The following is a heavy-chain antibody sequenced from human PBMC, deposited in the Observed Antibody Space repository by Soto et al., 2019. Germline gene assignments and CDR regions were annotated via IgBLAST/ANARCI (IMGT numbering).Heavy chain of an antibody. D-gene: IGHD3-3*02. CDR3: ARSISGPYYYYGMDV. CDR2: IKQDGSEK. J-gene: IGHJ6*02. Sequence: EVQLVESGGGLVQPGGSLRLSCAASGFTFSSYWMSWVRQAPGKGLEWVANIKQDGSEKYYVDSVKGRFTISRDNAKNSLYLQMNSLRAEDTAVYYCARSISGPYYYYGMDVWGQGTTVTVSS. V-gene: IGHV3-7*03. CDR1: GFTFSSYW.